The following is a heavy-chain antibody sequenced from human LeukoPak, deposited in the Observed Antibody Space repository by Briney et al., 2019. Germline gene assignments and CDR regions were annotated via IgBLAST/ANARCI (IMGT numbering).Heavy chain of an antibody. CDR2: ISSSSSYI. Sequence: GGSLRLSCAASGFTFRSYSMNWVRQAPGKGLEWVSSISSSSSYIYYADSVKGRFTISRDNAKNSLYQQMNSLRAEDTAVYYCARVTWSGPDYWGQGTLVTVSS. CDR1: GFTFRSYS. V-gene: IGHV3-21*01. CDR3: ARVTWSGPDY. J-gene: IGHJ4*02. D-gene: IGHD3-3*01.